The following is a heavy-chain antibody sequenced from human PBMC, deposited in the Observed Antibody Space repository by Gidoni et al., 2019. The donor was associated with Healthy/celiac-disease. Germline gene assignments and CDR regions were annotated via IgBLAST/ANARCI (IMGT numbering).Heavy chain of an antibody. D-gene: IGHD2-15*01. CDR1: GYY. CDR3: ARGRGYCSGGSCYSFDP. CDR2: INHSGST. J-gene: IGHJ5*02. Sequence: GYYWSWIRQPPGKGLEWIGEINHSGSTNYNPSLKSRVTISVDTSKNQFSLKLSSVTAADTAVYYCARGRGYCSGGSCYSFDPWGQGTLVTVSS. V-gene: IGHV4-34*01.